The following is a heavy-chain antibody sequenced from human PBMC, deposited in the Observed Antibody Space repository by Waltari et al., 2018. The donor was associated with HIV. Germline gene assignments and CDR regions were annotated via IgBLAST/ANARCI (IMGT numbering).Heavy chain of an antibody. V-gene: IGHV3-23*01. D-gene: IGHD2-15*01. CDR3: AKGLHGGNGVFDY. CDR2: ISGSGGST. CDR1: GSTFSSYA. J-gene: IGHJ4*02. Sequence: EVQLLESGGGLVQPGGSLRLPCAASGSTFSSYAMSWVRQAPGKVLEWVSAISGSGGSTYYADSVKGRFTISRDNSKNTLYLQMNSLRAEDTAVYYCAKGLHGGNGVFDYWGQGTLVTVSS.